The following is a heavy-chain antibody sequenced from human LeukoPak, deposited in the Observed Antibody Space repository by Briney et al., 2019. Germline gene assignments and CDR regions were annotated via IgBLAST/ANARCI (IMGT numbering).Heavy chain of an antibody. V-gene: IGHV3-23*01. CDR2: ISGSGGKT. Sequence: GGSLRLSCVASGFTFSTSAISWVRQAPGKGLEWVSAISGSGGKTYYADSVKGRFTISRDNSQNTLYLYMNSLRADDTAVYYCGKEMTSMVTVEYWGRGTLVTVSS. CDR3: GKEMTSMVTVEY. CDR1: GFTFSTSA. J-gene: IGHJ4*02. D-gene: IGHD5-18*01.